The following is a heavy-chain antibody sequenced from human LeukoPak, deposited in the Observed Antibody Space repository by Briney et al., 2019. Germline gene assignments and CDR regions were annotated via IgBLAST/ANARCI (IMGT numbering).Heavy chain of an antibody. V-gene: IGHV1-18*01. CDR1: GYTFTSYG. CDR2: ISAYNGNT. J-gene: IGHJ5*02. D-gene: IGHD3-22*01. Sequence: EASVKVSCKASGYTFTSYGISWVRQAPGQGLEWMGWISAYNGNTNYAQKLQGRVTMTTDTSTSTAYMELRSLRSDDTAVYYCASSYYDSSGTNWFDPWGQGTLVTVSS. CDR3: ASSYYDSSGTNWFDP.